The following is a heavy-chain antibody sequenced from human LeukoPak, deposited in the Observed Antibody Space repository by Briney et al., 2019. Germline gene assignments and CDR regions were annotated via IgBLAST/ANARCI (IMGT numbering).Heavy chain of an antibody. CDR2: IKQDGSEK. J-gene: IGHJ6*03. CDR3: ARDADAYSSSSGFYYYYYMDV. V-gene: IGHV3-7*01. D-gene: IGHD6-6*01. CDR1: GFTFSSYW. Sequence: WGSLRLSCAASGFTFSSYWMSWVRQAPGKGLEWVANIKQDGSEKYYVYSVKGRFTIARDNAKKSLYLQMNSLRAEDTDVYYCARDADAYSSSSGFYYYYYMDVWGKGTTVTVSS.